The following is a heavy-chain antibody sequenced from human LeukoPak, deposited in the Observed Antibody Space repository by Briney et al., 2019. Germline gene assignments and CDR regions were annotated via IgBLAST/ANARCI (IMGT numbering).Heavy chain of an antibody. CDR3: ARDREGGIAAAGSYNWFDP. CDR2: IYHSGST. J-gene: IGHJ5*02. V-gene: IGHV4-30-2*01. Sequence: SETLSLTCTVSGGSISSGGYYWSWIRQPPGKGLEWIGYIYHSGSTYYNPSLKSRVTISVDRSKNQFSLKLSSVTAADTAVYYCARDREGGIAAAGSYNWFDPWGQGTLVTVSS. CDR1: GGSISSGGYY. D-gene: IGHD6-13*01.